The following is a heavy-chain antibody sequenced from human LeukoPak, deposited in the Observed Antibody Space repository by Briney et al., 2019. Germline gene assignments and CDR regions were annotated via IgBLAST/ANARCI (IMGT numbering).Heavy chain of an antibody. Sequence: ASVKVSCKASGYTFTSYYMHWVRQAPGQGLEWMGIINPSGGSTSYAQKFQGRVTMTRDMSTSTVYMELSSLRSEDTAVYYCARVFRDIYCSGGSCYYFDYWGQGTLVTVSS. V-gene: IGHV1-46*01. CDR1: GYTFTSYY. D-gene: IGHD2-15*01. CDR2: INPSGGST. CDR3: ARVFRDIYCSGGSCYYFDY. J-gene: IGHJ4*02.